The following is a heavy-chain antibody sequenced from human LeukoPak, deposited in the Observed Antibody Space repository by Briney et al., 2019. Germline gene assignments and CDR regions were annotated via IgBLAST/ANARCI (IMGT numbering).Heavy chain of an antibody. CDR3: ARGGFRHFDP. Sequence: GGSLRLSCTASGFNFGSDAMHWVRQAPGEGLEWVAFIWYDGSNDHYADSVKGRFTISRDNSKNTVCLQMNSLRVEDTAVYYCARGGFRHFDPWGQGTLVTVSS. CDR2: IWYDGSND. D-gene: IGHD3-22*01. CDR1: GFNFGSDA. V-gene: IGHV3-33*01. J-gene: IGHJ5*02.